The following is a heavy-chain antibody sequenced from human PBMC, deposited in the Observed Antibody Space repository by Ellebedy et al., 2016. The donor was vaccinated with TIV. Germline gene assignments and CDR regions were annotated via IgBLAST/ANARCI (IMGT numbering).Heavy chain of an antibody. V-gene: IGHV1-18*04. CDR1: GYTFTTYG. CDR2: INPNKGNT. Sequence: AASVKVSCKASGYTFTTYGVSWVRQAPGQGLEWMGWINPNKGNTVYAQNLQDRVTLTTDTSTRTAYMELRGLRSDDTDVYFCARDRFIVPGTRAFYGMDVWGQGTTVTVS. CDR3: ARDRFIVPGTRAFYGMDV. J-gene: IGHJ6*02. D-gene: IGHD2-21*01.